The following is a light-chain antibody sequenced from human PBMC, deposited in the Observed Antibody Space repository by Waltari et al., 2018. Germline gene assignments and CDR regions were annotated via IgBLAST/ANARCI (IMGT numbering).Light chain of an antibody. CDR1: KLGDKY. CDR3: QAWDSSTHVV. CDR2: QDS. J-gene: IGLJ2*01. Sequence: SYELTQPPSVSVSPGQTASITCSGDKLGDKYACWYQQKPGQSPVLVIYQDSKRPSGIPERFSGSNAGNTATRTISGTQAMDEADYYCQAWDSSTHVVFGGGTKLTVL. V-gene: IGLV3-1*01.